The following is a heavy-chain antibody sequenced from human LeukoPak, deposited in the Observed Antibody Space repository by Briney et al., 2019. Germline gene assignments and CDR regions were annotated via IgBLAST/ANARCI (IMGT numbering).Heavy chain of an antibody. CDR3: ARADYYDSSGYYFETAPPRHLGI. CDR1: GFTFSSYA. CDR2: ISGSGGST. J-gene: IGHJ3*02. D-gene: IGHD3-22*01. V-gene: IGHV3-23*01. Sequence: GGSLRLSCAASGFTFSSYAMSWVRQAPGQGLEWVSGISGSGGSTYYADSVKGRFTISRDSSKNTLYLQMNSLRAEDTAVYYCARADYYDSSGYYFETAPPRHLGIWGQGTMVTVSS.